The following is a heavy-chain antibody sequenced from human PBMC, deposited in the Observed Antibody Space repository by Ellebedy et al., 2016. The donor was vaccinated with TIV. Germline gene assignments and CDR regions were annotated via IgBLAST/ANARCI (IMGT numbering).Heavy chain of an antibody. V-gene: IGHV1-46*01. Sequence: ASVKVSCKASGYTFTSYFMYWVRQAPGQGLEWMGLINPSGGGTNYAQTFQGRVTMTRDTSTSTVYMELSSLRSEDTAVYYCARGDKYYYESSGYYYTYWGQGTLVTVSS. CDR2: INPSGGGT. CDR3: ARGDKYYYESSGYYYTY. J-gene: IGHJ4*02. CDR1: GYTFTSYF. D-gene: IGHD3-22*01.